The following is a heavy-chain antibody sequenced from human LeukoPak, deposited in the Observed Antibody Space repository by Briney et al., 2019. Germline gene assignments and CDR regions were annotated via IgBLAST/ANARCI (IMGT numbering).Heavy chain of an antibody. V-gene: IGHV4-34*01. CDR1: GGSFSGYY. CDR2: INHSGST. D-gene: IGHD3-3*01. Sequence: SETLSLTCAVYGGSFSGYYWSWIRQPPGKGLEWIGGINHSGSTNYNPSLKSRVTISVDTSKNQFSLKLSSVTAADTAVYYCARGITIFGVVIRPRWFDPWGQGTLVTVSS. CDR3: ARGITIFGVVIRPRWFDP. J-gene: IGHJ5*02.